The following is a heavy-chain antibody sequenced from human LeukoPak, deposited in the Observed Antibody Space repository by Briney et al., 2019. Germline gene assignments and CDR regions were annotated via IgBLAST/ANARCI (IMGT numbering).Heavy chain of an antibody. V-gene: IGHV3-48*04. CDR1: GFTFSSYS. CDR2: ISGGSNMI. Sequence: PGGSLRLSCAVSGFTFSSYSMNWVRQAPGKGLEWVSYISGGSNMIYYADSVRGRFTISRDNAKNSLYLQMTSLTAEDTAVYYCASSRCLGTNCYGGIDQWGQGTLVTVSS. CDR3: ASSRCLGTNCYGGIDQ. D-gene: IGHD2-2*01. J-gene: IGHJ4*02.